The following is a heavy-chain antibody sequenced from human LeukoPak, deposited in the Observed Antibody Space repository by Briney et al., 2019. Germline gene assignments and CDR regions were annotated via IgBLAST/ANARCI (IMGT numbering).Heavy chain of an antibody. CDR3: ARIGVVVVAATSYYYYYYMDV. CDR2: IYYSGST. D-gene: IGHD2-15*01. J-gene: IGHJ6*03. CDR1: GGSISSYY. Sequence: PSETPSLTCTVSGGSISSYYWSWIRQPPGKGLEWIGYIYYSGSTNYNPSLKSRVTISVDTSKNQFSLKLSSVTAADTAVYYCARIGVVVVAATSYYYYYYMDVWGKGTTVTVSS. V-gene: IGHV4-59*01.